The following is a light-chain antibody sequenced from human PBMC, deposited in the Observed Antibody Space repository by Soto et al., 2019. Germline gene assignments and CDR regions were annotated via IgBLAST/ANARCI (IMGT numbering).Light chain of an antibody. Sequence: QSVLTQPPPASGTPGQRVTISCSGGSSNIGTNTVNWYQQLPGTAPKLLIYISDQRPSGVPDRFSGSKSGASASLAISGLQSEDEADYYCAAWDDSLNGPVFGGGTKVTVL. V-gene: IGLV1-44*01. CDR3: AAWDDSLNGPV. CDR2: ISD. J-gene: IGLJ2*01. CDR1: SSNIGTNT.